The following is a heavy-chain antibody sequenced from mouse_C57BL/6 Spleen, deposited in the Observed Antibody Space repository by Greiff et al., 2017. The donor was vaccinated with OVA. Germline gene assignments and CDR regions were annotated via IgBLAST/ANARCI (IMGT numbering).Heavy chain of an antibody. J-gene: IGHJ3*01. CDR1: GYTFTSYW. CDR3: ARTDYDGAWFAY. V-gene: IGHV1-69*01. D-gene: IGHD2-4*01. Sequence: QVQLQQPGAELVMPGASVKLSCKASGYTFTSYWMHWVKQRPGQGLEWIGEIDPSDSYTNYHQKFKGKSTLTVDKSSSTAYMQLSSLTSEDSAVYYCARTDYDGAWFAYWGQGILVTVSA. CDR2: IDPSDSYT.